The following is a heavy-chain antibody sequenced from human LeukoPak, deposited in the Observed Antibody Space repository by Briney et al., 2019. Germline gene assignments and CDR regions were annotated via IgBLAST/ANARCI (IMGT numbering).Heavy chain of an antibody. D-gene: IGHD6-19*01. CDR2: IYYSGST. CDR1: GGSVSSGSYY. V-gene: IGHV4-61*01. J-gene: IGHJ4*02. Sequence: SETLSLTCTVSGGSVSSGSYYWSWIRQPPGKGLEWIGYIYYSGSTNYNPSLKSRVTISVDTSKNQFSLKLSSVTAADTAAYYCARVGQWLGILDYWGQGTLVTVSS. CDR3: ARVGQWLGILDY.